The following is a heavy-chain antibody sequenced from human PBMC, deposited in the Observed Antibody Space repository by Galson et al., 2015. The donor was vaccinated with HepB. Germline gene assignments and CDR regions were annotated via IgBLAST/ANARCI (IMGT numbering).Heavy chain of an antibody. CDR2: IYGGGST. CDR1: GFTVSSNY. Sequence: SLRLSCAASGFTVSSNYMSWVRQAPGKGLEWVSVIYGGGSTYYADSVRGRFSIPRDNSKNTLSLQMSSLRAEDTAVYYCARGTPYNFDTSGYFPLYYLDHWGQGTLVTVSS. D-gene: IGHD3-22*01. V-gene: IGHV3-66*02. CDR3: ARGTPYNFDTSGYFPLYYLDH. J-gene: IGHJ4*02.